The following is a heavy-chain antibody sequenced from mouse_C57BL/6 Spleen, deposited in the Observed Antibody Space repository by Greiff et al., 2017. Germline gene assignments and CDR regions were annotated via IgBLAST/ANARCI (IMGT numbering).Heavy chain of an antibody. CDR1: GYTFTSYW. CDR3: ARAELDHYYAMDY. V-gene: IGHV1-53*01. Sequence: QVQLQQSGTELVKPGASVKLSCKASGYTFTSYWMHWVKQRPGQGLEWIGNINPSNGGTNYNEKFKSKATLTVDKSSSTAYMQLSSLTSEDSAVYYCARAELDHYYAMDYWGQGTSGTVSS. J-gene: IGHJ4*01. CDR2: INPSNGGT.